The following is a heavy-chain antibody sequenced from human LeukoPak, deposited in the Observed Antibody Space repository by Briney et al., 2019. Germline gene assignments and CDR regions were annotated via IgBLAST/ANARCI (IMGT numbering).Heavy chain of an antibody. D-gene: IGHD6-19*01. V-gene: IGHV3-30*04. CDR3: ARDASGWYGMDV. CDR1: GFTFSSYA. J-gene: IGHJ6*02. CDR2: ISYDGSNK. Sequence: GGSLRLSCAASGFTFSSYAMHWDRQAPGKGLEWVAVISYDGSNKYYADSVKGRFTISRDNSKNTLYLQMNSLRAEDTAVYYCARDASGWYGMDVWGQGTTVTVSS.